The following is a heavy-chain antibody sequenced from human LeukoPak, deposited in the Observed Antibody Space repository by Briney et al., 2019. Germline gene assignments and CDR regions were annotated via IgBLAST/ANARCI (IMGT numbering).Heavy chain of an antibody. CDR2: IRSKADGGTA. CDR3: ATDHGSTSCYCGASDP. Sequence: GGSLRLSCAASGLTFNNAWLTWVRQAPGKGPEWVGRIRSKADGGTADYAAPVKGRFIISRDDSKKTIYLQMDSLKTEDTAVYYCATDHGSTSCYCGASDPWGQGTMVIVSS. J-gene: IGHJ3*01. D-gene: IGHD2-2*01. CDR1: GLTFNNAW. V-gene: IGHV3-15*01.